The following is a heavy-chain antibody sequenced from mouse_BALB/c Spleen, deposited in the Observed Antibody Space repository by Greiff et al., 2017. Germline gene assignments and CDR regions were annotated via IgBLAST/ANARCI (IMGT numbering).Heavy chain of an antibody. V-gene: IGHV3-6*02. CDR1: GYSITSGYY. CDR2: ISYDGSN. D-gene: IGHD1-1*01. J-gene: IGHJ1*01. Sequence: EVQLQESGPGLVKPSQSLSLTCSVTGYSITSGYYWNWIRQFPGNKLEWMGYISYDGSNKYNPSLKNRISITRDTSKNQFFLTLNSVTTEDTATYYCARAFYGSSRYWYFDVWGAGTTVTVSS. CDR3: ARAFYGSSRYWYFDV.